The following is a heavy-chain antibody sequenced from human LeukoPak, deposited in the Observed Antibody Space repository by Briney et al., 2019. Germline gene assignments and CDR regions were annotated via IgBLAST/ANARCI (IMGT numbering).Heavy chain of an antibody. CDR2: ISSSSSYI. J-gene: IGHJ4*02. CDR3: AKLEVTGDRRDVGDY. V-gene: IGHV3-21*01. CDR1: GLTFRSYS. D-gene: IGHD7-27*01. Sequence: GGSLRLSCAASGLTFRSYSMNWVRQAPGKGLEGGSSISSSSSYIYYAESVKGRFTISRYNAKNSLYLQMNSLRAEDTAVYYCAKLEVTGDRRDVGDYWGQGTLVTVSS.